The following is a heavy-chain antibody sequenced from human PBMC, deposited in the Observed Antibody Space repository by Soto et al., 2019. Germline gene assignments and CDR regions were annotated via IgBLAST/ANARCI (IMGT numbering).Heavy chain of an antibody. CDR2: ISGYNGNT. V-gene: IGHV1-18*01. D-gene: IGHD6-13*01. CDR3: ARDGSSSWPNFDY. Sequence: QVQLVQSGADVKKPGASVKVSCKASGYTFSNYGISWVRQAPGQGLEWMGWISGYNGNTHYAQKFQGRVTMTTDTSTSTAYMELRSLRSDDTAMFYWARDGSSSWPNFDYLGQGTLVTVSS. CDR1: GYTFSNYG. J-gene: IGHJ4*02.